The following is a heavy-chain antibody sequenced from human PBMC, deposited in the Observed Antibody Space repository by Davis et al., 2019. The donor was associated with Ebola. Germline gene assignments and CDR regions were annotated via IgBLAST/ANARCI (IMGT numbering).Heavy chain of an antibody. V-gene: IGHV3-23*01. J-gene: IGHJ4*02. CDR3: AKDIAPSWTGGRGGFDF. CDR2: ISGSGSST. D-gene: IGHD3/OR15-3a*01. Sequence: GESLKISCAASGFSFTDRAMSWVRQTPEKGLEWVAAISGSGSSTYYADSVKGRFTISRDNARNSLFLQMSSLRPGDSAIYYCAKDIAPSWTGGRGGFDFWGRGVLVTVSS. CDR1: GFSFTDRA.